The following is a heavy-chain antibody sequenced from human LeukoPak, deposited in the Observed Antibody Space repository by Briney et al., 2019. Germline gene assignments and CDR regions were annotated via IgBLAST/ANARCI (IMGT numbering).Heavy chain of an antibody. J-gene: IGHJ4*02. CDR3: ARGARWGVRTPFDY. CDR1: GGSFSGYY. V-gene: IGHV4-34*01. Sequence: SETLSLTCAVYGGSFSGYYWSWIRQPPGKGLEWIGEINHSGSTNYNPPLKSRVTISVDTSKNQFSLKLSSVTAADTAVYYCARGARWGVRTPFDYWGQGTLVTVSS. D-gene: IGHD3-10*01. CDR2: INHSGST.